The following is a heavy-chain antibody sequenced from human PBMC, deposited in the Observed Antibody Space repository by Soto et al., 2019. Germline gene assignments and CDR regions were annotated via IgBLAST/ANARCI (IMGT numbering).Heavy chain of an antibody. J-gene: IGHJ4*02. CDR2: ISDHNGNT. D-gene: IGHD1-26*01. CDR3: TSGRYGDY. Sequence: QVHLVQSGAEVKKPGASVKVSCKGSGYAFTTYGITWVRQAPGQGHEGLGWISDHNGNTNCAQKLQSRVTGTTDTSTSTTYMELRSLRSDDAAVYYCTSGRYGDYWGQGAQVTVSS. V-gene: IGHV1-18*01. CDR1: GYAFTTYG.